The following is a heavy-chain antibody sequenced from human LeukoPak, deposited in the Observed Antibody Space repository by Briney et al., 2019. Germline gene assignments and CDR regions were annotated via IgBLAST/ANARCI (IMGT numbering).Heavy chain of an antibody. CDR2: ISAYNGNT. V-gene: IGHV1-18*01. CDR1: SYTLTSYG. J-gene: IGHJ4*02. D-gene: IGHD3-9*01. Sequence: SVKVSCKASSYTLTSYGISWGRQVTGQGLEWMGWISAYNGNTNYAQKLQGRVTMTTDTSTSTAYMELRSLRSDDTAVYYCARDGTTYYDILTGHTPSDYWGQGTLVTVSS. CDR3: ARDGTTYYDILTGHTPSDY.